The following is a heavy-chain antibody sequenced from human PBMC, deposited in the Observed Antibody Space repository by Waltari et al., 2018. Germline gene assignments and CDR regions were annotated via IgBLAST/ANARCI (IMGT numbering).Heavy chain of an antibody. CDR2: IYWNDDK. J-gene: IGHJ5*02. V-gene: IGHV2-5*01. D-gene: IGHD6-6*01. CDR3: AHSRKYSSSSVVNWFDP. CDR1: GFSLSTSGVG. Sequence: QITLKESGPTLVKPTQTLTLTCTFSGFSLSTSGVGVGWIRQPPGKALEWLALIYWNDDKRYSPSLKSRLTSTKDTSKNQVVLTMTNMDPVDTATYYCAHSRKYSSSSVVNWFDPWGQGTLVTVSS.